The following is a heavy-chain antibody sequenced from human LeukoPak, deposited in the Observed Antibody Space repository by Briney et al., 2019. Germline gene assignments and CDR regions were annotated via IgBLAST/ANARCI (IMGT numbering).Heavy chain of an antibody. V-gene: IGHV3-49*04. CDR2: IRSKIYGGTP. J-gene: IGHJ4*02. CDR3: TRDQTPYY. CDR1: GFTVSSNS. Sequence: GGSLRLSCTVSGFTVSSNSWTWVRQAPGKGLEWVGFIRSKIYGGTPEYAASVKGRFTISRDDSKGIAYLQMNSPKTEDTAVYYCTRDQTPYYWGQGTLVTVSS.